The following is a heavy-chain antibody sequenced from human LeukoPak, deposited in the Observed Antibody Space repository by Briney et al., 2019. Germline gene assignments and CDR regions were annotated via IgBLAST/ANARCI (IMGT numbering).Heavy chain of an antibody. CDR2: ITNNGGST. D-gene: IGHD6-19*01. CDR1: GFTFSDYA. CDR3: ARAENSGWYAVY. Sequence: SGGSLRLSCAASGFTFSDYAMHWVRQAPGRGLEYVSAITNNGGSTYYANSVKGRFTISRDNSKNTLYLQMGSLRAEDMAVYYCARAENSGWYAVYWGQETLVTVSS. V-gene: IGHV3-64*01. J-gene: IGHJ4*02.